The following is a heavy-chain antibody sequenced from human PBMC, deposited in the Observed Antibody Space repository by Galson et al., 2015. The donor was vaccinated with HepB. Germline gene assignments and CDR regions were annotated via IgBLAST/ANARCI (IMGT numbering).Heavy chain of an antibody. V-gene: IGHV3-30*03. CDR3: VRPRGAGAGDYQNWYFDL. J-gene: IGHJ2*01. D-gene: IGHD4-17*01. CDR2: ISYTGSYT. Sequence: SLRLSCATSGFSFSFYGMHWVRQAPGKGLDWVAVISYTGSYTGYADFGRGRFTISRDNSKNALYLQMNSLRVDDTALYYCVRPRGAGAGDYQNWYFDLWGRGTLVTVSS. CDR1: GFSFSFYG.